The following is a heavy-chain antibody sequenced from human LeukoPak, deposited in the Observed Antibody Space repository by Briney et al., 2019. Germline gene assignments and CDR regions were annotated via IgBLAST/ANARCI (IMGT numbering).Heavy chain of an antibody. V-gene: IGHV4-59*11. D-gene: IGHD3-16*01. CDR2: IYYSGIS. J-gene: IGHJ2*01. Sequence: SDPLSHTRTLSGGYLCTHYWICIRQPPGKGLEWMGYIYYSGISNHPPSLQSRVTMSVVTSKNQFPLELTSVSAPGTAVYYCARDRENSNLGVWYFDFWGRGSLVTVSS. CDR3: ARDRENSNLGVWYFDF. CDR1: GGYLCTHY.